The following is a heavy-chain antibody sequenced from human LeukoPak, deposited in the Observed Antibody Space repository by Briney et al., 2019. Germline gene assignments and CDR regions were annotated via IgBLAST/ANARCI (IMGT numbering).Heavy chain of an antibody. Sequence: SVKVSCKASGGSFSSYAISWVRQAPGQWLEWMGGIIPIFGTANYAQKFQGRVTITADESTSTAYMELSSLRSEDTAVYYCARDPLDYQAEQYFDYWGQGTLVTVS. CDR2: IIPIFGTA. D-gene: IGHD4-11*01. V-gene: IGHV1-69*13. CDR1: GGSFSSYA. CDR3: ARDPLDYQAEQYFDY. J-gene: IGHJ4*02.